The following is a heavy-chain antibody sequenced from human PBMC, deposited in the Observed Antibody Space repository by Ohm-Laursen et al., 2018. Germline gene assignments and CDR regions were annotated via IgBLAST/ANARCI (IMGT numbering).Heavy chain of an antibody. CDR2: LMWNSDRK. V-gene: IGHV3-9*01. J-gene: IGHJ2*01. CDR3: AKDTRLGESSLYGWYFDV. CDR1: GFTFINAW. D-gene: IGHD3-16*02. Sequence: SLRLSCSASGFTFINAWMSWVRQAPGKGLEWVSGLMWNSDRKQYADSVKGRFTISRDNAKNSLYLQMNSLRVEDTAFYYCAKDTRLGESSLYGWYFDVWGRGTLVTVSS.